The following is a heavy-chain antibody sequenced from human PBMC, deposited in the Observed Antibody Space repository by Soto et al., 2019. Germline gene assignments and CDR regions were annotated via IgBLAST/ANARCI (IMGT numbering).Heavy chain of an antibody. CDR1: GFTFSSYS. V-gene: IGHV3-21*01. D-gene: IGHD7-27*01. CDR2: ISSSSSYI. CDR3: ARARDNWGCEDY. J-gene: IGHJ4*02. Sequence: EVQLVESGGGLVKPGGSLRLSCAASGFTFSSYSMNWVRQAPGKGLEWVSSISSSSSYIYYADSVKGRFTISRDNAKNSLYLQMNSLRAEDTAVYYCARARDNWGCEDYWGQGTLVTVSS.